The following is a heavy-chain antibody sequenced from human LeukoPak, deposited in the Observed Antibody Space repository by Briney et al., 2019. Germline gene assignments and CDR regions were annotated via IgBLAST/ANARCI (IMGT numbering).Heavy chain of an antibody. J-gene: IGHJ4*02. CDR3: AKDRLRWQGYFDY. D-gene: IGHD4-23*01. CDR1: GFTFSSYS. CDR2: ISYDGSNK. Sequence: GGSLRLSCAASGFTFSSYSMHWVRQAPGKGLEWVAVISYDGSNKYYADSVKGRFTISRDNSKNTLYLQMNSLRAEDTAVYYCAKDRLRWQGYFDYWGQGTLVTVSS. V-gene: IGHV3-30*18.